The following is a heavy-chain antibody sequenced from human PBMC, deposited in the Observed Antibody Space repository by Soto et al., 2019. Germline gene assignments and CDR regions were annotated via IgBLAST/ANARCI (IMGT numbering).Heavy chain of an antibody. V-gene: IGHV2-70*01. Sequence: VSGATPVNPTQPLALTCTSPGFPHPTSGMCVSWIRQPPGKALEWLALIDWDDDKYYSTSLKTRLTISKDTSKNQVVLTMTNMDPVDTATYYCARTSVLRYFDWSQGGVELNWFDPWGQGTLVTSPQ. CDR3: ARTSVLRYFDWSQGGVELNWFDP. D-gene: IGHD3-9*01. J-gene: IGHJ5*02. CDR2: IDWDDDK. CDR1: GFPHPTSGMC.